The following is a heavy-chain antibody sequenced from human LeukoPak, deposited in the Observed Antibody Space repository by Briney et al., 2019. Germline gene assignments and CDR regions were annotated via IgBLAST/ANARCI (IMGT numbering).Heavy chain of an antibody. CDR2: INHSGST. CDR3: ARGNYFNY. CDR1: GGSFSGYY. Sequence: SETLSLTCAVYGGSFSGYYWSWIRQPPGKGLEWIGEINHSGSTNYNPSFKSRVTISVDTSKNQFSLKLSSVTAADTAVYYCARGNYFNYWGQGTLVTVSS. D-gene: IGHD5-24*01. J-gene: IGHJ4*02. V-gene: IGHV4-34*01.